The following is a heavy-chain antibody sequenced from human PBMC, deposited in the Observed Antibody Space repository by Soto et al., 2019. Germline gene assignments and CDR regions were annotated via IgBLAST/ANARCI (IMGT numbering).Heavy chain of an antibody. D-gene: IGHD4-17*01. CDR1: GGSINSGDYY. J-gene: IGHJ5*02. CDR3: ARAKGLVTVTTSWIDP. V-gene: IGHV4-30-4*01. Sequence: QVQLQESGPGLVKPSQTLSLTCTVSGGSINSGDYYWSWIRQPPGKGLEWIGYIYYSGSTYYNPSLKSRVSISADTSKNQFSLKLSSVTAAYTAVYYCARAKGLVTVTTSWIDPWGQGTLVTVSS. CDR2: IYYSGST.